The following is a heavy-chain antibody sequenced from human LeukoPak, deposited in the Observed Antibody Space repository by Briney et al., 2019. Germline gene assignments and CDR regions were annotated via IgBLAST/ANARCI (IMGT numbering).Heavy chain of an antibody. CDR2: INPNSGGT. CDR1: GYTFSGNY. J-gene: IGHJ4*02. D-gene: IGHD2-2*01. V-gene: IGHV1-2*02. Sequence: ASVKVSCKASGYTFSGNYIHWVRQAPGQGLEWMGWINPNSGGTNYAQKFQGRVTMTRDTSISTAYMELSRLRSDDTAVYYCARDLYQSFDYWGQGTLVTVSS. CDR3: ARDLYQSFDY.